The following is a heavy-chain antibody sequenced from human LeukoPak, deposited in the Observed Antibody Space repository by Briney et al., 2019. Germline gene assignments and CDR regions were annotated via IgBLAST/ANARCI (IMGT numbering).Heavy chain of an antibody. J-gene: IGHJ6*04. CDR2: IYYSGST. CDR3: ARQVDTSRGAV. CDR1: GGSISSSSYY. D-gene: IGHD2-2*01. Sequence: SETLSLTCTVSGGSISSSSYYWGWIRQPPGKGREWIGSIYYSGSTYYNPSLKSRVTISVDTSKNQFSLKLSSVTAADTAVYYCARQVDTSRGAVWGKGTTVTVSS. V-gene: IGHV4-39*01.